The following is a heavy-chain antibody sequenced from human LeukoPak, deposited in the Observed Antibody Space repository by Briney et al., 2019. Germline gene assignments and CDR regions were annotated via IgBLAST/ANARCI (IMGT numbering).Heavy chain of an antibody. J-gene: IGHJ4*02. CDR2: ISGTGGST. CDR1: GFTFSTYA. Sequence: GGSLRLSCAASGFTFSTYAMTWVRQAPGKGLEWVSLISGTGGSTYYADSVKGRFTISRDNAKNSLYLQMNSLRAEDTAVYYCAKDQRAVRGVIGDYFDYWGQGTLVTVSS. D-gene: IGHD3-10*01. CDR3: AKDQRAVRGVIGDYFDY. V-gene: IGHV3-23*01.